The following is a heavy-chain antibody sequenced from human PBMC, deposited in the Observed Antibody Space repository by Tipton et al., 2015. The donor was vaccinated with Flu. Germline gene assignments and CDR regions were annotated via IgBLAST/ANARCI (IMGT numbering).Heavy chain of an antibody. V-gene: IGHV4-59*01. D-gene: IGHD3-3*01. Sequence: GLVKPSETLSLTCTVSGDSINTFYWGWIRQPPGKGLEWVGYFFYGETTKYNPSLKSRVTMSIDTSKNQFSLNLSSVTAADTAVYYCARASGVLEWQSWTFDDWGKGTLVTVSS. CDR2: FFYGETT. J-gene: IGHJ5*02. CDR3: ARASGVLEWQSWTFDD. CDR1: GDSINTFY.